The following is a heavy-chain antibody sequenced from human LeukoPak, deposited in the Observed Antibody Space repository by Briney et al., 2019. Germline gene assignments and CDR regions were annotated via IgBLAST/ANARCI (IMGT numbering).Heavy chain of an antibody. D-gene: IGHD6-19*01. CDR3: AREPGIAVAGWFDP. CDR2: IYHSGST. V-gene: IGHV4-4*02. CDR1: GGSISSSNW. J-gene: IGHJ5*02. Sequence: PSGTLSLTCAVSGGSISSSNWWSWVRQPPGKGLKWIGEIYHSGSTNYNPSLKCRVTISVDKSKNQFSLKLSSVTAADTAVYYCAREPGIAVAGWFDPWGQGTLVTVSS.